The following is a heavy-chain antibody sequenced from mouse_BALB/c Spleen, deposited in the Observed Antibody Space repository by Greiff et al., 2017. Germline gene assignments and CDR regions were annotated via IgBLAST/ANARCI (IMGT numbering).Heavy chain of an antibody. V-gene: IGHV2-9*02. J-gene: IGHJ4*01. D-gene: IGHD1-1*01. CDR3: ARGLDGSFMDY. CDR2: IWAGGST. CDR1: GFSLTSYG. Sequence: VQVVESGPGLVAPSQSLSITCTVSGFSLTSYGVHWVRQPPGKGLEWLGVIWAGGSTNYNSALMSRLSISKDNSKSQVFLKMNSLQTDDTAMYYCARGLDGSFMDYWGQGTSVTVSS.